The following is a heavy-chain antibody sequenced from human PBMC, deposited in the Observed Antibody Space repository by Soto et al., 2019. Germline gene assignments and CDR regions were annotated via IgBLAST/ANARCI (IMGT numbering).Heavy chain of an antibody. CDR1: GFTFSSSA. CDR2: ISYDGSKK. Sequence: GGSLRLSCAASGFTFSSSAMHWVRQAPAKGLEWVAVISYDGSKKYYTDSVKGRFTISRDNSKNTLYLQMNSLRVEDTAVYYCARPPAGYFYGYVDYWGQGTLVTVSS. CDR3: ARPPAGYFYGYVDY. V-gene: IGHV3-30-3*01. D-gene: IGHD5-18*01. J-gene: IGHJ4*02.